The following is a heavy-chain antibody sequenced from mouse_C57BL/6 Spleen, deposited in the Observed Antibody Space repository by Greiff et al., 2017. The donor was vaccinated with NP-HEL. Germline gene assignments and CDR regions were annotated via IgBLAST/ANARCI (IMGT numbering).Heavy chain of an antibody. Sequence: QVQLKESGAELARPGASVKLSCKASGYTFTSYGISWVKQRTGQGLEWIGEIYPRSGNTYYNEKFKGKATLTADKSSSTAYMELRSLTSEDSAVYFCARYEGGYVYAMDYWGQGTSVTVSS. J-gene: IGHJ4*01. CDR3: ARYEGGYVYAMDY. V-gene: IGHV1-81*01. D-gene: IGHD2-2*01. CDR1: GYTFTSYG. CDR2: IYPRSGNT.